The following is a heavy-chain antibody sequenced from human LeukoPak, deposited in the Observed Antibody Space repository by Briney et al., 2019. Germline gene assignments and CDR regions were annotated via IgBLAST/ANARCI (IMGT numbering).Heavy chain of an antibody. CDR3: ATYGSGSTGAFDI. D-gene: IGHD3-10*01. Sequence: GGSLRLSCAASGFTFSSYSMNWVRQAPGKGLEWVSSISSSSYIYYADSVKGRFTISRDNAKNSLYLQMNSLRAEDTAVYYCATYGSGSTGAFDIWGQETMVTVSS. V-gene: IGHV3-21*01. J-gene: IGHJ3*02. CDR1: GFTFSSYS. CDR2: ISSSSYI.